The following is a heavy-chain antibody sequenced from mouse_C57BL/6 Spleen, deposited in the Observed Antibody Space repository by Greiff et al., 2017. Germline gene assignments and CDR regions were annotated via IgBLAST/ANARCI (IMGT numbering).Heavy chain of an antibody. D-gene: IGHD1-1*01. CDR3: ARAYGSSYNYAMDY. V-gene: IGHV1-80*01. Sequence: VQLQQSGAELVKPGASEKISCKASGYAFSSYWMNWVKQRPGKGLEWIGQIYPGDGDSNYNGKFKGKATLTADKSSSTAYMQLSSLTSEDSAVYFCARAYGSSYNYAMDYWGQGTSVTVSS. J-gene: IGHJ4*01. CDR2: IYPGDGDS. CDR1: GYAFSSYW.